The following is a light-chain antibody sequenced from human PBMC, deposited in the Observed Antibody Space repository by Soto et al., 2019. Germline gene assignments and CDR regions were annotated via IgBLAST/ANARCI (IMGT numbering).Light chain of an antibody. CDR1: SSDVGGYNY. CDR3: SSYTSSSTLWV. Sequence: QCALTQPASVSGSPGQSITISCTGTSSDVGGYNYVSWYQQHPGKAPKLMIYDVSNRPSGVSNRFSGSKSGNTASLTISGLQAEDEADYYCSSYTSSSTLWVFGGRTKLTVL. CDR2: DVS. V-gene: IGLV2-14*01. J-gene: IGLJ3*02.